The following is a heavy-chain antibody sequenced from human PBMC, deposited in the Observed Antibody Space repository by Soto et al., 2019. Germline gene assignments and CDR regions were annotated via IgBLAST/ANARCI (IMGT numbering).Heavy chain of an antibody. J-gene: IGHJ1*01. Sequence: GGSLRLSCAASGFTFSSYAMSWVRQAPGKGLEWVSDISSSGGTIYYADSVKGRFTISRDNAKNSLYLQMNSLRAEDTAVYYSARSYGDYGYFQHWGQGTLVTVSS. CDR1: GFTFSSYA. CDR3: ARSYGDYGYFQH. D-gene: IGHD4-17*01. V-gene: IGHV3-48*04. CDR2: ISSSGGTI.